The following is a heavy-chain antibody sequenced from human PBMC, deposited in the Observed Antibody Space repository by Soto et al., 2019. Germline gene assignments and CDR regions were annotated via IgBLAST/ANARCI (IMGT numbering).Heavy chain of an antibody. J-gene: IGHJ6*02. CDR1: GFTFSSYE. D-gene: IGHD2-2*01. CDR2: ISSSGSTI. CDR3: ARESLGHCSSTSCREGYYYYYGMDV. V-gene: IGHV3-48*03. Sequence: GGSLRLSCAASGFTFSSYEMNWVRQAPGKGLEWVSYISSSGSTIYYADSVKGRFTISRDNAKNSLYLQMNSLRAEDTAVYYCARESLGHCSSTSCREGYYYYYGMDVWGQGTTVTVSS.